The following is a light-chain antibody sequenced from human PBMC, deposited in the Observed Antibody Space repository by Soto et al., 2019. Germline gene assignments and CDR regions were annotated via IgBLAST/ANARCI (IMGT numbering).Light chain of an antibody. CDR2: GAS. J-gene: IGKJ3*01. V-gene: IGKV3-20*01. Sequence: DIVLTQSPGTLSLSPGERATLSCRASQSVSSNHLAWYQQKPGQAPRLLIYGASSRATGIPDRFSGSGSGTDFTLTISSLQSEDFAVYYCQQYNNWPPRFTFGPGTKVDIK. CDR1: QSVSSNH. CDR3: QQYNNWPPRFT.